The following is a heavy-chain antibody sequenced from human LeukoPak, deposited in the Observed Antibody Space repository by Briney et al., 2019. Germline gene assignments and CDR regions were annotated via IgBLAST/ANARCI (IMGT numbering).Heavy chain of an antibody. J-gene: IGHJ6*03. Sequence: GGSLRLSCAASGFTFSSYAMSWVRQAPGKGLECVSAISGSGGSTYYADSVKGRFTISRDNSKNTLYLQMNSLRAEDTAVYYCAKPIVVVPAADRNMDVWGKGTTVTVSS. V-gene: IGHV3-23*01. CDR1: GFTFSSYA. CDR3: AKPIVVVPAADRNMDV. D-gene: IGHD2-2*01. CDR2: ISGSGGST.